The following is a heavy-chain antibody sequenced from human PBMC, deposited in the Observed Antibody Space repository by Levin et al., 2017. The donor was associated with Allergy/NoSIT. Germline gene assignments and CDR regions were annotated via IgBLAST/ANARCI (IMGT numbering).Heavy chain of an antibody. CDR3: ARGRSVRYLDWSPGGYYFDY. V-gene: IGHV4-34*01. J-gene: IGHJ4*02. Sequence: PSETLSLTCAVYGGSFSGYYWSWIRQPPGKGLEWIGEINHSGSTNYNPSLKSRVTISVDTSKNQFSLKLSSVTAADTAVYYCARGRSVRYLDWSPGGYYFDYWGQGTLVTVSS. CDR2: INHSGST. D-gene: IGHD3-9*01. CDR1: GGSFSGYY.